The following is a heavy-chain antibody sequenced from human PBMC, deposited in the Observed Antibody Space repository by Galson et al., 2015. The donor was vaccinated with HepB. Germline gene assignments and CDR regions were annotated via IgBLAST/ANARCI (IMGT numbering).Heavy chain of an antibody. CDR1: GFTFSSYA. V-gene: IGHV3-30-3*01. J-gene: IGHJ6*02. Sequence: SLRLSCAASGFTFSSYAMHWVRQAPGKGLEWVAVISYDGSNKYYADSVKGRFTISRDNSKNTLYLQMNSLRAEDTAVYYCARDLDTAMVTPDVVGRYYYYGMDVWGQGTTVTVSS. CDR3: ARDLDTAMVTPDVVGRYYYYGMDV. D-gene: IGHD5-18*01. CDR2: ISYDGSNK.